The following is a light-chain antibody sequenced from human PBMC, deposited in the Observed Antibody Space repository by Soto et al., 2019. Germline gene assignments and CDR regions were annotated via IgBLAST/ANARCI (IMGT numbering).Light chain of an antibody. J-gene: IGKJ4*01. CDR1: QSVSSY. V-gene: IGKV3-11*01. CDR2: DAS. Sequence: ESVLTQSPATLPLSPGERATLSCRASQSVSSYLAWYQQKPGQAPRLLIYDASNRATGIPARFSGSGSGTDFTLTISSLAPEDFAVYYCQQRSNWPPLTFGGGTKVELK. CDR3: QQRSNWPPLT.